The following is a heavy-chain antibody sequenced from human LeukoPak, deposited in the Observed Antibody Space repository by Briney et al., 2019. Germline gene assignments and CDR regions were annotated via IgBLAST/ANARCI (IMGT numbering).Heavy chain of an antibody. Sequence: ASVKVSCKASGYTFTSYGISWVRQAPGQGLEGMGWISAYNGNTNYAQKLQGRVTMTTDTSTSTAYMELRSLRSDDTAVYYCARVGRLWYQPLSGDYFDYWGQGTLVTVSS. CDR2: ISAYNGNT. CDR3: ARVGRLWYQPLSGDYFDY. V-gene: IGHV1-18*01. CDR1: GYTFTSYG. J-gene: IGHJ4*02. D-gene: IGHD2-2*01.